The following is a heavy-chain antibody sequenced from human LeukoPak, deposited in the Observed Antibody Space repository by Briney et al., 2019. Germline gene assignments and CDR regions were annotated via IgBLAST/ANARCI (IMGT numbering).Heavy chain of an antibody. V-gene: IGHV1-8*01. D-gene: IGHD2-2*01. CDR3: ARRAVVVPAAKRRYLYYGMDV. CDR2: MNPNSGNT. J-gene: IGHJ6*02. Sequence: ASVKVSCKASGYTFTSYDINWVRQATGQGLEWMGWMNPNSGNTGYAQKFQGRVTLTRNTSISTAYMELSSLRSEDTAAYYCARRAVVVPAAKRRYLYYGMDVWGQGTTVTVSS. CDR1: GYTFTSYD.